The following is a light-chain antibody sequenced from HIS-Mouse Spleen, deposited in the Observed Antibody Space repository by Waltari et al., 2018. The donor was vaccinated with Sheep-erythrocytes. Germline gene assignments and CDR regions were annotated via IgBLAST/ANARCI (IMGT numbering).Light chain of an antibody. CDR3: SSYAGSNNVV. CDR2: EVS. CDR1: SSDVGGYNY. Sequence: QSALTQPPSASGFPGQSVTISCTGTSSDVGGYNYVSWYQQHPGKAPKLMIYEVSKRPSAVPDRFSGSKSGNTASLTVSGLQAEDEADYYCSSYAGSNNVVFGGGTKLTVL. V-gene: IGLV2-8*01. J-gene: IGLJ2*01.